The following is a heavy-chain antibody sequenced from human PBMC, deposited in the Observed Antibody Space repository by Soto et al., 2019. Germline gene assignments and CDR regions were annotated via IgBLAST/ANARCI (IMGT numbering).Heavy chain of an antibody. Sequence: PSETLSLTCTVSGGSISSGGYYWSWIRQHPGKGLEWIGYIYYSGSTYYNPSLKSRVTISVDTSKNQFSLKLSSVTAADTAVYYCARSRRRGVRGVNRYYYGMDVWGQGTTVTVSS. CDR1: GGSISSGGYY. CDR3: ARSRRRGVRGVNRYYYGMDV. J-gene: IGHJ6*02. D-gene: IGHD3-10*01. CDR2: IYYSGST. V-gene: IGHV4-31*03.